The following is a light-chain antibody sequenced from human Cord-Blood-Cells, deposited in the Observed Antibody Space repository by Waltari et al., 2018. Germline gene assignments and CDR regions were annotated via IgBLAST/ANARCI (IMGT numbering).Light chain of an antibody. CDR3: QSYDSSLSGYV. V-gene: IGLV1-40*01. CDR2: GNS. Sequence: QSVLTQPPSVSGAPGQRVTISCTGSSSNIGAGYDVHWYQQLPGTAPKLLILGNSNRAAVVPARSSGSKSCNSASLAITGLQAEDEADDYCQSYDSSLSGYVFGTGTKVTVL. CDR1: SSNIGAGYD. J-gene: IGLJ1*01.